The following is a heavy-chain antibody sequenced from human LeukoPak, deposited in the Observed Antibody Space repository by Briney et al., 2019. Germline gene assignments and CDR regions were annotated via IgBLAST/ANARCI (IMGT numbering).Heavy chain of an antibody. J-gene: IGHJ2*01. D-gene: IGHD2-21*01. Sequence: PSETLSLTCTVSGASISGFYWSWIRQPPGKGLEWIGNFYYTGSTNYNPSLKSRVTISVDTSKNQFSLKLSSVTAADTAMYYCARIAPPSIVVVIAHGGWYFDLWGRGTLVTVSS. V-gene: IGHV4-59*01. CDR3: ARIAPPSIVVVIAHGGWYFDL. CDR2: FYYTGST. CDR1: GASISGFY.